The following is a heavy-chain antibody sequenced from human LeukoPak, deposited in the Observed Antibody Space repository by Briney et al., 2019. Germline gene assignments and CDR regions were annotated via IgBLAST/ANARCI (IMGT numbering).Heavy chain of an antibody. D-gene: IGHD6-6*01. CDR1: GFTFSSYW. V-gene: IGHV3-21*01. Sequence: PGGSLRLSCAASGFTFSSYWMNWVRQAPGKGLEWVSSISSSSSYIYYADSVKGRFTISRDNAKNSLYLQMNSLRAEDTAVYYCARGLGARASPFDYWGQGTLVTVSS. CDR2: ISSSSSYI. J-gene: IGHJ4*02. CDR3: ARGLGARASPFDY.